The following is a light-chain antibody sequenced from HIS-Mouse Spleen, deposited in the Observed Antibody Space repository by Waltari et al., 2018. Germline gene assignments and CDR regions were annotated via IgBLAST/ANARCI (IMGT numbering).Light chain of an antibody. Sequence: QTVVTQEPSFSVSPGGTVTLTFGLSSGSVSTSYYPSWYQQTPGQAPRTLIHSTNTRSSGVPDRFSGSILGNKAALTITGAQADDESDYYCVLYMGSGISVFGGGTKLTVL. V-gene: IGLV8-61*01. J-gene: IGLJ2*01. CDR1: SGSVSTSYY. CDR3: VLYMGSGISV. CDR2: STN.